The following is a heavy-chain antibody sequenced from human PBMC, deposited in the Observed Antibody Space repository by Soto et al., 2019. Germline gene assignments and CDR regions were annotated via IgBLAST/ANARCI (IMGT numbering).Heavy chain of an antibody. D-gene: IGHD2-2*01. V-gene: IGHV1-69*01. CDR3: SRGRTRYYYYGMDV. J-gene: IGHJ6*02. CDR2: IIPIFGTA. CDR1: GGTFSSYA. Sequence: QVQLVQSGAEVKKPGSSVKVSCKASGGTFSSYAISWVRQAPGQGLEWMGGIIPIFGTANYAQKCQGRVTITADESTSTGYMEPSSLRSEDTAVYYCSRGRTRYYYYGMDVWGQGATVTVS.